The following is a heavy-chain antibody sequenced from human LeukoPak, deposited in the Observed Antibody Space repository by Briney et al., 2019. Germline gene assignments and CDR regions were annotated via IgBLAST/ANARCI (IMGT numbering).Heavy chain of an antibody. CDR3: AGDLISGSGSLGY. Sequence: GGSLRLSCAASGFTFSSYWMHWVRQAPGKGLVWVARINTNGSPAQYADSVKGRFTISRDNAKTTLYLQMNSLRDEDTAVYYCAGDLISGSGSLGYWGQGTLVTVSS. CDR1: GFTFSSYW. V-gene: IGHV3-74*01. D-gene: IGHD3-10*01. CDR2: INTNGSPA. J-gene: IGHJ4*02.